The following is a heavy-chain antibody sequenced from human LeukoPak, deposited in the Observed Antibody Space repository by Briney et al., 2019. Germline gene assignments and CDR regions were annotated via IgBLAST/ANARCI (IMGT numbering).Heavy chain of an antibody. CDR1: GDSVSSKSAA. D-gene: IGHD3-16*01. Sequence: SQTLSLTCAITGDSVSSKSAAWNWIRQSPSRGPEWLGRTYYRSKWYREYAVSLRSRIIINPDTSRNQVSLDLQSVTPEDTAVYYCARSGGHFDYWGQGTLVTVSS. J-gene: IGHJ4*02. CDR3: ARSGGHFDY. CDR2: TYYRSKWYR. V-gene: IGHV6-1*01.